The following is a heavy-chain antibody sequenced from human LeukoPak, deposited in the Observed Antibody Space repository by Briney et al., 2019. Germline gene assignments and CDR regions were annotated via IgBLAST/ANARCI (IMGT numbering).Heavy chain of an antibody. V-gene: IGHV3-48*04. D-gene: IGHD3-9*01. CDR3: ARLYYDILTGYSPLDY. CDR1: GFTFSSYV. J-gene: IGHJ4*02. Sequence: GGSLRLSCAASGFTFSSYVMHWVRQAPGKGLEWISYISSSSSSTNYADSVKGRLTISRDNAKNSLYLHMNDLRAEDTAIYYCARLYYDILTGYSPLDYWGQGTLVTVSS. CDR2: ISSSSSST.